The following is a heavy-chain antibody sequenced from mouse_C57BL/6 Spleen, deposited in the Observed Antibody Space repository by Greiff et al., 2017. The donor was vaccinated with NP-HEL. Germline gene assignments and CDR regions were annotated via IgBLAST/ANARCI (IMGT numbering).Heavy chain of an antibody. D-gene: IGHD1-1*01. CDR2: ISSGGSYT. CDR1: GFTFSSYG. Sequence: EVKLVESGGDLVKPGGSLKLSCAASGFTFSSYGMSWVRQTPDKRLEWVATISSGGSYTYYPDSVKGRFTISRDNAKNTLYLQMSSLKSEDTAMYYCARHADYYGSSYVDYWGQGTTLTVSS. CDR3: ARHADYYGSSYVDY. J-gene: IGHJ2*01. V-gene: IGHV5-6*02.